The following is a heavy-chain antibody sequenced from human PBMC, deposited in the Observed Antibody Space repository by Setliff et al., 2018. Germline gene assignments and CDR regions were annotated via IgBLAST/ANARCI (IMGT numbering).Heavy chain of an antibody. CDR3: ARVRRVVIAYYYYYMDV. J-gene: IGHJ6*03. V-gene: IGHV4-31*03. CDR1: GGSISSGGYY. CDR2: IYYSGST. D-gene: IGHD2-21*01. Sequence: PSETLSLTCTVSGGSISSGGYYWSWIRQHPGKGLEWIGYIYYSGSTYYNPSLKSRVTISVDTSKNQFSLKLSSVTAADTAVYYCARVRRVVIAYYYYYMDVWGKGTAVTSP.